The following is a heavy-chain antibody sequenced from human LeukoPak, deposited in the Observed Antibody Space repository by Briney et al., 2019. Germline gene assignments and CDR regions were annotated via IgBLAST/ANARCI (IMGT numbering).Heavy chain of an antibody. Sequence: SQTLSLTCTVSGGSISSDSYYWSWIRQPAGKGLEWIVPIYASGSNNYNPSLKSRVTISVDTSTNQFSLKLSSVTAADTAVYYCARDRNYDFWSGYTNWFDPWGQGTLVTVSS. V-gene: IGHV4-61*02. CDR3: ARDRNYDFWSGYTNWFDP. CDR1: GGSISSDSYY. CDR2: IYASGSN. J-gene: IGHJ5*02. D-gene: IGHD3-3*01.